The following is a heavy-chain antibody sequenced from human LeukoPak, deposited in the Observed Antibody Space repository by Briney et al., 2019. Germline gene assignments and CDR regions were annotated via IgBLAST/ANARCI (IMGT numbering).Heavy chain of an antibody. V-gene: IGHV3-30*18. D-gene: IGHD6-13*01. CDR2: ISYDGSNK. Sequence: GGSLRLSCAASGFTFSSYGMHWVRQAPGKGLEWVAVISYDGSNKYYADSVKGRFTISRDNSKNTLYLQMNSLRAEDTAVYYCAKENGYSSSWFFGSGFDYWGQGTLVTVSS. CDR1: GFTFSSYG. CDR3: AKENGYSSSWFFGSGFDY. J-gene: IGHJ4*02.